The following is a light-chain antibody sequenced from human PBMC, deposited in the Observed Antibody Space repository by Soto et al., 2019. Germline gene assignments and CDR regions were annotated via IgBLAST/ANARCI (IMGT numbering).Light chain of an antibody. J-gene: IGKJ4*01. Sequence: DIQMTQSPSFVSASVGDRVTITCRASQGISGWLAWYQHRPGRAPKLLIHAASSLESGVPSRFSGSGSGTDFTLTISSLQPEDFAPYYCQQTTSFPLTFGGGNKVEIK. CDR3: QQTTSFPLT. V-gene: IGKV1-12*01. CDR2: AAS. CDR1: QGISGW.